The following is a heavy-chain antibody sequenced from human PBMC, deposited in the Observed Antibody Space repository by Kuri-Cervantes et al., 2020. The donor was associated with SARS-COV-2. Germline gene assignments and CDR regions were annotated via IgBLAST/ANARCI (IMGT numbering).Heavy chain of an antibody. V-gene: IGHV3-73*01. D-gene: IGHD3-3*01. CDR2: IRSKPNSYAT. J-gene: IGHJ6*03. Sequence: GGSLRLSCAASGFSFSASAMHWVRQAPGKGLEWIGRIRSKPNSYATAYAASVQGRFTISRDDSKNTAYLQLNSLKTEDTAVYYCTRDYDFWSGEFYYMDVWGKGTTVTVSS. CDR3: TRDYDFWSGEFYYMDV. CDR1: GFSFSASA.